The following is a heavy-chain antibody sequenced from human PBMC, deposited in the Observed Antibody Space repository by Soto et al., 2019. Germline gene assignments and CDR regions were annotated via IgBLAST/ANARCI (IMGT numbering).Heavy chain of an antibody. CDR2: INSDGSST. J-gene: IGHJ4*02. CDR3: AREEAPGEYIAAPTDTYFFDY. D-gene: IGHD6-13*01. CDR1: GFTFSSYW. Sequence: GGSLRLSCAASGFTFSSYWMHWVRQAPGKGLVWVSRINSDGSSTSYADSVKGRFTISRDNAKNTLYLQMNSLRAEDTAVYYCAREEAPGEYIAAPTDTYFFDYWGQGTLVTVSS. V-gene: IGHV3-74*01.